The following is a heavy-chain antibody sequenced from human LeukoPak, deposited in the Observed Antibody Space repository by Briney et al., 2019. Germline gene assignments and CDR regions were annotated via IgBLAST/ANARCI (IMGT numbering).Heavy chain of an antibody. CDR2: IIPILGIA. V-gene: IGHV1-69*04. Sequence: ASVTVSCKASGGTFSSYAISWVRQAPGQGLEWMGRIIPILGIANYAQKFQGRVTITADKSTSTAYMELSSLRSEDTAVYYCAREGGYYDYVWGSYHYWGQGTLVTVSS. J-gene: IGHJ4*02. CDR3: AREGGYYDYVWGSYHY. CDR1: GGTFSSYA. D-gene: IGHD3-16*01.